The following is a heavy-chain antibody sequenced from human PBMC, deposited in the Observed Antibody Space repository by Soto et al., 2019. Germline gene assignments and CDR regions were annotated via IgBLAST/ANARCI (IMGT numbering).Heavy chain of an antibody. J-gene: IGHJ4*02. CDR2: ISAYNGNT. CDR3: ARDGVLWFGEFYFDY. D-gene: IGHD3-10*01. V-gene: IGHV1-18*01. CDR1: GYTFTSYG. Sequence: GASVKVSCKASGYTFTSYGISWVRQAPGQGLEWMGWISAYNGNTNYAQKLQGRVTMTTDTSTSTAYMELRSLRSDDTAVYYCARDGVLWFGEFYFDYWGQGTLVTVSS.